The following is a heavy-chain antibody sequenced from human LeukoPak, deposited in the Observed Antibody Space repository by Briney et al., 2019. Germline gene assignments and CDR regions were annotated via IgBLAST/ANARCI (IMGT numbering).Heavy chain of an antibody. J-gene: IGHJ4*02. CDR3: STYASGTSFVDY. CDR1: GYTFTGYY. V-gene: IGHV1-2*02. CDR2: INPNSGDT. Sequence: ASVKVSCKASGYTFTGYYIHWVRQAPGQGLEWMGLINPNSGDTKYAQKFQGRITVTRDTSIRTSYMELSSLRSDDTAVYYCSTYASGTSFVDYWGQGTLVTVSS. D-gene: IGHD3-10*01.